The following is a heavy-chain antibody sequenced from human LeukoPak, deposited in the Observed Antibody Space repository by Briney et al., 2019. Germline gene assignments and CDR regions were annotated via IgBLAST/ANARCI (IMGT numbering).Heavy chain of an antibody. CDR1: GFTFSSYA. D-gene: IGHD1-26*01. J-gene: IGHJ4*02. CDR3: ARDPTSGTLYYFDY. CDR2: ISYDGSNK. Sequence: GGSLRLSCAASGFTFSSYAMHWVRQAPGKGLEWVAVISYDGSNKYYADSVKGRFTISRGNSKNTLYLQMNSLRAEDTAVYYCARDPTSGTLYYFDYWGQGTLVTVSS. V-gene: IGHV3-30-3*01.